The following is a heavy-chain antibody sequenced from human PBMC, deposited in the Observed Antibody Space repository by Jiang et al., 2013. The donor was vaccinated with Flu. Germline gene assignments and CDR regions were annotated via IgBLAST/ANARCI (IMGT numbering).Heavy chain of an antibody. D-gene: IGHD3-10*01. J-gene: IGHJ5*02. CDR2: IYPGDSDT. V-gene: IGHV5-51*06. Sequence: KGSGYSFTNYWIGWVRQMPGKGLEWMGIIYPGDSDTIYSPSFQGQVTISVDKSIGTAYLQWSSLKASDSAMYYCAKGRLGFRGIEGNWFDPWGQGTRVTVSS. CDR1: GYSFTNYW. CDR3: AKGRLGFRGIEGNWFDP.